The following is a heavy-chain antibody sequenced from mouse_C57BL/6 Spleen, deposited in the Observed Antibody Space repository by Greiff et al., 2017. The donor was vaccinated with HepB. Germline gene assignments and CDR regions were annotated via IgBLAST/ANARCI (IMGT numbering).Heavy chain of an antibody. J-gene: IGHJ2*01. CDR2: ISYSGST. V-gene: IGHV3-1*01. CDR1: AYSITSGYD. CDR3: ARGHYSNYDFDY. Sequence: EVKVEESGPGMVKPSQSLSLTCTVTAYSITSGYDWHWIRHFPGNKLEWMGYISYSGSTNYNPSLKSRISITHDTSKNHFFLKLNSVTTEDTATYYCARGHYSNYDFDYWGQGTTLTVSS. D-gene: IGHD2-5*01.